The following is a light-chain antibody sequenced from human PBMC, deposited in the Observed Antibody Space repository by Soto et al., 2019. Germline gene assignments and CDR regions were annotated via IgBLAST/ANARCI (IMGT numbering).Light chain of an antibody. Sequence: QSVLTQPPSVSGAPGQRVIISCTGSSSNIGAGYDVHWYQQLPGTAPRLLIYDNNNRPSGVPARFSVSKSDTSASLAITGLQPEDEADYYCKSYDSTLSGSYVFGTGTKVTVL. CDR2: DNN. V-gene: IGLV1-40*01. CDR3: KSYDSTLSGSYV. J-gene: IGLJ1*01. CDR1: SSNIGAGYD.